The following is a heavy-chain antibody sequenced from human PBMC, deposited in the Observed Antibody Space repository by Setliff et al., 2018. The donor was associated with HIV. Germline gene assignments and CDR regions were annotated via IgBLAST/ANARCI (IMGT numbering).Heavy chain of an antibody. Sequence: GASVKVSCKASGYTFTSDYIHWVRQAPGQGLEWMGGIISIFDTANYAQKFQGGVTITADESTSTAYMEVTSLTSEDTAVYYCMRASGFGELLHGFDIWGQGTMVTVSS. J-gene: IGHJ3*02. V-gene: IGHV1-69*13. CDR3: MRASGFGELLHGFDI. CDR2: IISIFDTA. D-gene: IGHD3-10*01. CDR1: GYTFTSDY.